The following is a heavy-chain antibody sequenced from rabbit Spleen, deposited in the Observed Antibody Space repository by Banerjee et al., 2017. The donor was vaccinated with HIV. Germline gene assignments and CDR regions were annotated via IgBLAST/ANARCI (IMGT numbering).Heavy chain of an antibody. Sequence: QEQLVESGGGLVQPEGSLTLTCTASGFTINSNDYMCWVRQAPGKGLEWIGCIGVGSSGGTYYASWAKGRFTISKTSSTTVTLQMTSLTVADTATYFCARDGRSNNGYGWGLWGPGTLVTVS. V-gene: IGHV1S45*01. CDR3: ARDGRSNNGYGWGL. J-gene: IGHJ4*01. CDR2: IGVGSSGGT. D-gene: IGHD1-1*01. CDR1: GFTINSNDY.